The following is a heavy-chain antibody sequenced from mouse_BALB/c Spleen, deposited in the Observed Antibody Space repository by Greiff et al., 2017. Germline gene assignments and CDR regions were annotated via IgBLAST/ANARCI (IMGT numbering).Heavy chain of an antibody. D-gene: IGHD1-2*01. CDR1: GFNIKDYY. Sequence: SGAELVRSGASVKLSCTASGFNIKDYYMHWVKQRPEQGLEWIGWIDPENGDTEYAPKFQGKATMTADTSSNTAYLQLSSLTSEDTAVYYCKAWRPTATDAYWGQGTLVTVSA. V-gene: IGHV14-4*02. CDR2: IDPENGDT. J-gene: IGHJ3*01. CDR3: KAWRPTATDAY.